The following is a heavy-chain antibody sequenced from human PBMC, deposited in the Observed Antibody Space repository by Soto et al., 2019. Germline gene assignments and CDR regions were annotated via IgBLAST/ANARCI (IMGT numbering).Heavy chain of an antibody. CDR1: GFTVSSNY. CDR2: ISWNSGSI. V-gene: IGHV3-9*01. CDR3: AAGWGRNFDY. Sequence: PGGSLRLSCAASGFTVSSNYMSWVRQAPGKGLEWVSGISWNSGSIGYADSVKGRFTISRDNAKNSLYLQMNSLRAEDTALYYCAAGWGRNFDYWGQGTLVTVSS. J-gene: IGHJ4*02. D-gene: IGHD3-16*01.